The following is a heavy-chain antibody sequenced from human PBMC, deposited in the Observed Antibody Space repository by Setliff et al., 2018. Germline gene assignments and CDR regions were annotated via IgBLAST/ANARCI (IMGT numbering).Heavy chain of an antibody. CDR1: GYTFTDYY. J-gene: IGHJ3*02. Sequence: ASVKVSCKPSGYTFTDYYIHWVRQAPGQGLEWMGWINPKNGDIFYAPKFAGRVTMTTDTSTSTAYMELRSLRSDDTAVYYCARDRREAFDIWGQGTMVTVSS. V-gene: IGHV1-2*07. CDR2: INPKNGDI. CDR3: ARDRREAFDI.